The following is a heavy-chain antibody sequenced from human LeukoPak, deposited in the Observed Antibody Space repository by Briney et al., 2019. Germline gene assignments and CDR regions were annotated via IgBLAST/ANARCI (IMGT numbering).Heavy chain of an antibody. Sequence: GGSLRLSCAASGFIFSSFDMTWVRQAPGKGLEWVSGISDGGDRTHYADSVKGRLTISRDNSKNTLYLQMNSLRAEDTAVYYCAKDATRSSGWYYFDCWGQGTLVTVSS. V-gene: IGHV3-23*01. J-gene: IGHJ4*02. CDR3: AKDATRSSGWYYFDC. CDR1: GFIFSSFD. CDR2: ISDGGDRT. D-gene: IGHD6-19*01.